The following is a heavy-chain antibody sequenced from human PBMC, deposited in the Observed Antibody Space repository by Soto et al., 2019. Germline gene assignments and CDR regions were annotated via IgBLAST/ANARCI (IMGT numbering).Heavy chain of an antibody. CDR1: DGSISSDY. V-gene: IGHV4-4*07. J-gene: IGHJ4*01. CDR3: ARAAYFYDRSGYYAASLFEH. CDR2: IYDSGST. Sequence: PSETLSLSCPVSDGSISSDYWTWIRQSAGKGLGWIGRIYDSGSTNYNPSLKSRVTLSVDRAQKNSSLKLTSVTAAATAVSYCARAAYFYDRSGYYAASLFEHWGHGVLVTVSS. D-gene: IGHD3-22*01.